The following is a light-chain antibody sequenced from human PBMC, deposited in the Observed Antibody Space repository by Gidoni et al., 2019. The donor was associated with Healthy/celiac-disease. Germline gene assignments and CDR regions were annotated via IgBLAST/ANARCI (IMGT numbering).Light chain of an antibody. V-gene: IGLV3-1*01. J-gene: IGLJ1*01. CDR2: QNN. CDR1: KLGDKY. Sequence: SYELTQPPSVSVSPGQTASITCSGDKLGDKYACWYQQKPGQSPVLVIYQNNKRPSGIPERFSGSNSENTATLTISGTQAMDEADYYCQAWDGSTLGVFGTGTKVTVL. CDR3: QAWDGSTLGV.